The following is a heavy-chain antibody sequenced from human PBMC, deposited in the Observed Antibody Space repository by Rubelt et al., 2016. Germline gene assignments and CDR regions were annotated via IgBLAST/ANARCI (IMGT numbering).Heavy chain of an antibody. CDR3: ARHCAASTWTWMDY. CDR1: GGSISSSSYY. D-gene: IGHD2-2*01. CDR2: IYYSGST. Sequence: QLQLQESGPGLVKPSETLSLTCTVSGGSISSSSYYWGWIRQPPGKGLEWIGSIYYSGSTYYNPSLNGRGAISVDVSKNQFTLRLSSVTAAGPALYYCARHCAASTWTWMDYWGQGTLV. J-gene: IGHJ4*02. V-gene: IGHV4-39*01.